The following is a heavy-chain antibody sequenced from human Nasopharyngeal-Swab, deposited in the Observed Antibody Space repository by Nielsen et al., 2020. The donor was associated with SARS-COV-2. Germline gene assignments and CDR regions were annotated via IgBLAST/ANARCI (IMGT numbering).Heavy chain of an antibody. J-gene: IGHJ4*02. CDR3: AKSSQYSSGWYGIGFDY. V-gene: IGHV3-48*01. CDR1: GFTFSSYS. Sequence: GESLKISCAASGFTFSSYSMNWVRQAPGKGLEWVSYISSSSSTIYYADSVKGWFTISRDNSKNTLYLQMNSLRAEDTAVYYCAKSSQYSSGWYGIGFDYWGQGTLVTVSS. D-gene: IGHD6-19*01. CDR2: ISSSSSTI.